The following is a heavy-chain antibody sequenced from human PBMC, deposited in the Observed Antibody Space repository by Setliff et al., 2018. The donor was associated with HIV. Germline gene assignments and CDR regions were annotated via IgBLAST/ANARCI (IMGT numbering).Heavy chain of an antibody. CDR2: MNPNNGNT. J-gene: IGHJ4*02. D-gene: IGHD4-17*01. Sequence: ASVKVSCKASGDTFTTYDINWVRQATGQGLEWMGWMNPNNGNTGYSQKFQGRVTMTRNTSISTAYMELSSLRSEDTAVYYCARFLDHDYGDYRTYYFDFWGQGTLVTVSS. CDR3: ARFLDHDYGDYRTYYFDF. CDR1: GDTFTTYD. V-gene: IGHV1-8*02.